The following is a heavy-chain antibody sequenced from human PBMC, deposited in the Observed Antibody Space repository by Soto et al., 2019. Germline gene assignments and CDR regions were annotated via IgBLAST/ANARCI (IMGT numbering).Heavy chain of an antibody. Sequence: ASVKVSCKVSGYTLTELSMHWVRQAPGKGLEWMGGFDPEDGETIYAQKFQGRVTMTEDTSTDTAYMELSSLRSEDTAVYYCAPASAVAGAFDIWGQGTMVTVSS. CDR2: FDPEDGET. D-gene: IGHD6-19*01. CDR1: GYTLTELS. CDR3: APASAVAGAFDI. V-gene: IGHV1-24*01. J-gene: IGHJ3*02.